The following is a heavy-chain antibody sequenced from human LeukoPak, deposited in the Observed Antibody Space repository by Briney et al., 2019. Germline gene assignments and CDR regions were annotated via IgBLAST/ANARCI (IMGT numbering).Heavy chain of an antibody. CDR1: GYTFIGYY. D-gene: IGHD2-2*01. V-gene: IGHV1-2*02. CDR3: ARVVIVVVPAATLGYYYYMDV. Sequence: GASVKVSCKTSGYTFIGYYMHWVRQAPGQGLEWMGWINPNTGGTNFAQNFQGRVTMTRATSISTAYMELSRLRSDDTAVYYCARVVIVVVPAATLGYYYYMDVWGKGTTVTISS. J-gene: IGHJ6*03. CDR2: INPNTGGT.